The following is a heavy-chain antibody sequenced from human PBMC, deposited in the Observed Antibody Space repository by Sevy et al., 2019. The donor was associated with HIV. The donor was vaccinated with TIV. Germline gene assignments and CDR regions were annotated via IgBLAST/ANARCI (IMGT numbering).Heavy chain of an antibody. CDR2: ISYDGSNK. Sequence: GGSLRLSCAASGFTFSSYGMHWVRQAPGKGLEWVAVISYDGSNKYYADSVKGRFTISRDNSKNTLYLQMNSLRAEDTAVYYCAKEETYYYDSSGYYYPLQAFDIRGQGTMVTVSS. D-gene: IGHD3-22*01. V-gene: IGHV3-30*18. CDR3: AKEETYYYDSSGYYYPLQAFDI. J-gene: IGHJ3*02. CDR1: GFTFSSYG.